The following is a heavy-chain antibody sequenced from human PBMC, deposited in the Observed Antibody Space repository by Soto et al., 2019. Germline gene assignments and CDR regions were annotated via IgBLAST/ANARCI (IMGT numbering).Heavy chain of an antibody. CDR3: AKDLGFGVVIPNDYGMDV. Sequence: QVQLVEAGGGVVQPGRSLRLSCAASGFTFSSYGMHWVRQAPGKGLEWVAVISYDGSNKYYADSVKGRFTISRDNSKNTLYMQMNSSRAEDTAVYYCAKDLGFGVVIPNDYGMDVWGQGTTVTVSS. CDR2: ISYDGSNK. CDR1: GFTFSSYG. J-gene: IGHJ6*02. D-gene: IGHD3-3*01. V-gene: IGHV3-30*18.